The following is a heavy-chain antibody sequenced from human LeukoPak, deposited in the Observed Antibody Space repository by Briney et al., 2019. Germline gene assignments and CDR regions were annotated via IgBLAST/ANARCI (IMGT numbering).Heavy chain of an antibody. CDR1: GFTVSSNH. V-gene: IGHV3-66*01. D-gene: IGHD1-26*01. J-gene: IGHJ4*02. CDR3: ACLPVGVDY. CDR2: IYTGGGT. Sequence: PGGSLRLSCAASGFTVSSNHMSWVRQAPGKGLEWVSVIYTGGGTYYADSVKGRFTISRDNSKNTLHLQMNSLRAEDTAVYYCACLPVGVDYWGQGTLVTVSS.